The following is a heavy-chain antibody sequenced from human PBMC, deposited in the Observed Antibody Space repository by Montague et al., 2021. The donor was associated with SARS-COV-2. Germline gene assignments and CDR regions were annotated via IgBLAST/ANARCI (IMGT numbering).Heavy chain of an antibody. Sequence: SETLSLTCTVSGGSISSYYWSWIRQPAGKGLEWIGRFYTTGSTNYNPSLKSRVTMSVDTSKNQFSLKLTSVTAADTAVYYCARGRDGYYHRSALFDYWGQGTLVTVSS. CDR2: FYTTGST. V-gene: IGHV4-4*07. CDR1: GGSISSYY. CDR3: ARGRDGYYHRSALFDY. D-gene: IGHD3-22*01. J-gene: IGHJ4*02.